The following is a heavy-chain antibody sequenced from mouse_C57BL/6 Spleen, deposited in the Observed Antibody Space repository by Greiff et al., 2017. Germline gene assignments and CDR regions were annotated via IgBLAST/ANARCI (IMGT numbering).Heavy chain of an antibody. D-gene: IGHD1-1*01. Sequence: QVQLKQPGAELVRPGSSVKLSCKASGYTFTSYWMDWVKQRPGQGLEWIGNIYPSDSETHYNQKFKDKATLTVDKSSSTAYMQLSSLTSEDSAVYYCARSIGGSSYDYFDYWGQGTTLTVSS. J-gene: IGHJ2*01. V-gene: IGHV1-61*01. CDR1: GYTFTSYW. CDR2: IYPSDSET. CDR3: ARSIGGSSYDYFDY.